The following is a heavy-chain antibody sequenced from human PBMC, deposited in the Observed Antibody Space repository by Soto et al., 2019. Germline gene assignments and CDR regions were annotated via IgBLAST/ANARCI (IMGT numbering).Heavy chain of an antibody. J-gene: IGHJ4*02. Sequence: PSETLSLTCAFSGGSIXNYYWSWIRQPPGKGLEWIGYIYYSGSTNYNPSLQSRVTISVDTSKNQFSLKLSSVTAADTAVYYCARAVLPATAPFDYWGQGTLVTVSS. CDR2: IYYSGST. D-gene: IGHD2-2*01. V-gene: IGHV4-59*01. CDR3: ARAVLPATAPFDY. CDR1: GGSIXNYY.